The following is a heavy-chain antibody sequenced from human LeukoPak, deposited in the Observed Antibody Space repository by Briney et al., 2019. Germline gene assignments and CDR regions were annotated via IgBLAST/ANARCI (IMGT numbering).Heavy chain of an antibody. D-gene: IGHD5-24*01. CDR1: GGSISSSSYY. Sequence: PSETLSLTCTVSGGSISSSSYYWSWIRQPPGKGLEWIGYIYYSGSTNYNPSLKSRVTISVDTSKNQFSLKLSSVTAADTAVYYCARVKHRDGYNPFDYWGQGTLVTVSS. CDR3: ARVKHRDGYNPFDY. CDR2: IYYSGST. V-gene: IGHV4-61*01. J-gene: IGHJ4*02.